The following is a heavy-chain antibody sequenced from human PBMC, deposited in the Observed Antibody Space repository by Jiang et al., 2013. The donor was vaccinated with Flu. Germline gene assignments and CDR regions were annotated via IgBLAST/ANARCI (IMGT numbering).Heavy chain of an antibody. CDR1: GFSLSTSGVG. D-gene: IGHD3-22*01. Sequence: KPTQTLTLTCTFSGFSLSTSGVGVGWIRQPPGKALEWLALIYWDDDKRYSPSLKSRLTITKDTSKNQVVLTMTNMDPVDTATYYCAHRAVPHYYDSSGYHYFDYWGQGTLVTVSS. CDR3: AHRAVPHYYDSSGYHYFDY. CDR2: IYWDDDK. V-gene: IGHV2-5*02. J-gene: IGHJ4*02.